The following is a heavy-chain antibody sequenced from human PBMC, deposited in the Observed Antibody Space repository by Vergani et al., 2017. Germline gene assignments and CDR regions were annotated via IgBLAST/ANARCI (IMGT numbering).Heavy chain of an antibody. Sequence: EVELVDSGGKVVRPGGSLRLSCVASGFRFDQFGMLWVRQSPGKGPEWVAGISFNGLTVGYAESVEGRFTISRDNSKKSLFLQMSNVRAEDTASYHCARGGLYSFYYFMNVWGNGTTVKVSS. CDR3: ARGGLYSFYYFMNV. CDR2: ISFNGLTV. V-gene: IGHV3-20*01. J-gene: IGHJ6*03. D-gene: IGHD2/OR15-2a*01. CDR1: GFRFDQFG.